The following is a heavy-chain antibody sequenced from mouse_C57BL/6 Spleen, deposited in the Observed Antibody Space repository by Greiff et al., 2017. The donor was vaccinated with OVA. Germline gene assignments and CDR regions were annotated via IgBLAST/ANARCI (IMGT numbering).Heavy chain of an antibody. D-gene: IGHD1-1*01. J-gene: IGHJ4*01. CDR1: GYTFTEYT. Sequence: VKLQQSGAELVKPGASVKLSCKASGYTFTEYTIHWVKQRSGQGLEWIGWFYPGSGSIKYNEKFKDKATLTADKSSSTVYMELSRLTSEDSAVYFCARHEEGSRKGNYAMDYWGQGTSVTVSS. V-gene: IGHV1-62-2*01. CDR2: FYPGSGSI. CDR3: ARHEEGSRKGNYAMDY.